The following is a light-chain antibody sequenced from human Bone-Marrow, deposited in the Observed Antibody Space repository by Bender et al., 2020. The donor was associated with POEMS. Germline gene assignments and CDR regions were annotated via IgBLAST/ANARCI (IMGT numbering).Light chain of an antibody. CDR3: SSYSSVTTAV. CDR2: DVN. CDR1: SSDVGGYNY. Sequence: QSALTQPPSASGSPGQSVTISCTGTSSDVGGYNYVSWYQQHPGKAPKVIIYDVNSRPSGISNRFSGSKSGSTASLTISGLQAEDEADYYCSSYSSVTTAVFGGGTKVTVL. J-gene: IGLJ3*02. V-gene: IGLV2-14*03.